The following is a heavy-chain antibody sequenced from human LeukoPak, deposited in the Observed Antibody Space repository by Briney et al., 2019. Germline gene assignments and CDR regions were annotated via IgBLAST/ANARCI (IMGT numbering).Heavy chain of an antibody. J-gene: IGHJ4*02. V-gene: IGHV4-39*07. Sequence: SETLSLTCTVSGGSISSSSYYWGWIRQPPGKGLEWIGSIYYSGSTYYNPSLKSRVTISVDTSKNQFSLKLSSVTAADTAVYYCARVSSRVWSGPYPDYWGQGTLVTVSS. D-gene: IGHD3-3*01. CDR1: GGSISSSSYY. CDR3: ARVSSRVWSGPYPDY. CDR2: IYYSGST.